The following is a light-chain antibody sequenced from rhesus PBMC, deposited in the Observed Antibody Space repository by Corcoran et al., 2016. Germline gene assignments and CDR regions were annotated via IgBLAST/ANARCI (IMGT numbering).Light chain of an antibody. CDR2: GAS. J-gene: IGKJ1*01. CDR3: QKYNTSPRT. V-gene: IGKV3-53*01. Sequence: QVILTQSPATLSLSPGERATLSCRASQSVGSSLAWYQPKPGQAPRLLIYGASSRATDIPDRFSGSGSGTEFTLTISSLEPEDFAVYSCQKYNTSPRTFGQGTKVEIK. CDR1: QSVGSS.